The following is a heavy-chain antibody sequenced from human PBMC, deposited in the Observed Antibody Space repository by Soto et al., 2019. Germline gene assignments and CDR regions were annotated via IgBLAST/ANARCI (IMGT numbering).Heavy chain of an antibody. CDR1: GYTFTSYG. CDR3: ASGGRNPAEDY. D-gene: IGHD3-16*01. Sequence: QVQLVQSGAEVKKPGASVKVSCKASGYTFTSYGISWVRQAPGQGLEYMGWISAYNGNTNYAQNLQGRVTMTTDTSTGTAGMERRSLRSDETAVYYCASGGRNPAEDYWGQGTLVTVSS. J-gene: IGHJ4*02. CDR2: ISAYNGNT. V-gene: IGHV1-18*01.